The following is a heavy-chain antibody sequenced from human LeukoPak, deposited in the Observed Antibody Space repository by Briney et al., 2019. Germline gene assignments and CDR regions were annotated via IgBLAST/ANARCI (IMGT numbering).Heavy chain of an antibody. J-gene: IGHJ4*02. CDR1: GGSICSYF. CDR2: LYYSGST. D-gene: IGHD6-13*01. Sequence: PSETLSLTCTVSGGSICSYFWRWIRQPPGEGLEWIGYLYYSGSTNYNPSLKTRVTISVDTSKNQFSLKLSSVTAADTAVYYCASGIAAAQYYWGQGTLVTVSS. V-gene: IGHV4-59*08. CDR3: ASGIAAAQYY.